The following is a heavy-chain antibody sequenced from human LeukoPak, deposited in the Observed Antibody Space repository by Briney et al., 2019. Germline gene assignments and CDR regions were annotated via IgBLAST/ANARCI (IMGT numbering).Heavy chain of an antibody. CDR1: GFTFSSYA. V-gene: IGHV3-30*04. CDR3: ARGGPRGDYFDY. J-gene: IGHJ4*02. Sequence: PGGSLRLSCAASGFTFSSYAMHWVRQAPGKGLEWVAVISYDGSNKYYADSVKGRFTISRDNSKNTLYLQMNSLRAEDTAVYYCARGGPRGDYFDYWGQGTLVTVSS. D-gene: IGHD3-10*01. CDR2: ISYDGSNK.